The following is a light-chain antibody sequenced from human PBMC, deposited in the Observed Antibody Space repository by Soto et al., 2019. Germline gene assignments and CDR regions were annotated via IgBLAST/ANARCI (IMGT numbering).Light chain of an antibody. CDR3: QKYSSVPV. CDR1: QGIRNF. J-gene: IGKJ3*01. V-gene: IGKV1-27*01. Sequence: DIPMTQSPTSLSASVGDRVTITCRASQGIRNFVAWYQQKPGKAPKLLIYAASTLLSGVPSRFSGSGSGTDFPLTISSLQPEDVATYSCQKYSSVPVFGPGTKVEIK. CDR2: AAS.